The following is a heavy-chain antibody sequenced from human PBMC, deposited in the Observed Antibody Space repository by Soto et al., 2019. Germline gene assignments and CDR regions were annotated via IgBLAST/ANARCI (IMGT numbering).Heavy chain of an antibody. CDR3: ARRKRGITGTPLDY. D-gene: IGHD1-20*01. CDR2: INHSGST. Sequence: QVQLQQWGAGLLKPSETLSLTCAVYGGSFSGYYWSWIRQPPGKGLEWIGEINHSGSTNYNPSHKSQVTISVDTSKNQFSLKLSSVTAANTAVYYCARRKRGITGTPLDYWGQGNLVTVSS. V-gene: IGHV4-34*01. J-gene: IGHJ4*02. CDR1: GGSFSGYY.